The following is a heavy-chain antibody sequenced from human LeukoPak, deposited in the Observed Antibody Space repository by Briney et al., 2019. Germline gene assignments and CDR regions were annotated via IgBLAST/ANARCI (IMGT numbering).Heavy chain of an antibody. V-gene: IGHV1-46*01. CDR1: GYTFTSYY. D-gene: IGHD6-13*01. Sequence: ASVKVSCKASGYTFTSYYMHWVRQAPGQGLEWMGIINPSGGSTSYAQKFQGRVTMTRDMSTSTVYMELSSLRSEDTAVYYCARETEAAAGRPPGDAFDIWGQGTVVTVSS. CDR2: INPSGGST. J-gene: IGHJ3*02. CDR3: ARETEAAAGRPPGDAFDI.